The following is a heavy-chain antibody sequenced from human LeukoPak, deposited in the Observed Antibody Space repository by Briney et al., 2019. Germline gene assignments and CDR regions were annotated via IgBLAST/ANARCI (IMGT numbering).Heavy chain of an antibody. Sequence: PGGSLRLSCAASGFTFSSYWRHWVRQAPGKGLVWVSRINSDGSSTSYADSVKGRFTISRDNAKNTLYLQMNSLRAEDTAVYYCALSCSSGSAAFDYWGQGTLVTVSS. CDR3: ALSCSSGSAAFDY. CDR1: GFTFSSYW. CDR2: INSDGSST. V-gene: IGHV3-74*01. D-gene: IGHD6-19*01. J-gene: IGHJ4*02.